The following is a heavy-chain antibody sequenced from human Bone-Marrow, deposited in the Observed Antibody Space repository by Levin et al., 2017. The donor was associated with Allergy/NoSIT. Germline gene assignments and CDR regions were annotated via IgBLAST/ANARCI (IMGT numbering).Heavy chain of an antibody. D-gene: IGHD6-6*01. J-gene: IGHJ6*02. CDR2: ISGSGGST. Sequence: GGSLRLSCAASGFTFSSYAMSWVRQAPGKGLEWVSAISGSGGSTYYADSVKGRFTISRDNSKNTLYLQMNSLRAEDTAVYYCAKFSSSRLPYYYGMDVWGQGTTVTVSS. CDR1: GFTFSSYA. CDR3: AKFSSSRLPYYYGMDV. V-gene: IGHV3-23*01.